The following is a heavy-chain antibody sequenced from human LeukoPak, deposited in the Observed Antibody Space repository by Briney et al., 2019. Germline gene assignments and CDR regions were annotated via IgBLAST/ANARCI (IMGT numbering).Heavy chain of an antibody. J-gene: IGHJ4*02. CDR1: GYTFSSYG. Sequence: ASVRVSCKSAGYTFSSYGISWVRQAPGQGLEWMGWITTHNAITNYAQRFQGRVTMTTDTSTTTGNMELRSLRSDDTAIYYCARVHHYYDILTGYGKYFFDQWVQGTLVTVSS. CDR3: ARVHHYYDILTGYGKYFFDQ. V-gene: IGHV1-18*01. CDR2: ITTHNAIT. D-gene: IGHD3-9*01.